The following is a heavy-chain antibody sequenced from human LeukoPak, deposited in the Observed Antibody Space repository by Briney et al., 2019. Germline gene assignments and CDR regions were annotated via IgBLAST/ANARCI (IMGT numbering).Heavy chain of an antibody. J-gene: IGHJ3*02. CDR3: ARQSPTYFGSGMGTFDI. V-gene: IGHV4-39*01. Sequence: SETLSLTCTVSGGSISSSSYYWGWIRQPPGKGLEWIGSIYYGGNTYFHPSLKSRVTISVDTSKNQFSLMLSSVTAADTAVYYCARQSPTYFGSGMGTFDIWGQGTTVTVSS. CDR1: GGSISSSSYY. D-gene: IGHD3-10*01. CDR2: IYYGGNT.